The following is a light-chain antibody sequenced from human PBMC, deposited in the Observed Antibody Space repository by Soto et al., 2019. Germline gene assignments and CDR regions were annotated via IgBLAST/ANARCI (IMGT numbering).Light chain of an antibody. Sequence: QSALTQPASVSGSPGQSITISCTGTSSDVGGYNYVSWYQRHPGKAPKVMIYEVTNRPSGVSNRFSGSKSGNTASLTISGLQAEDEADYYCSSYTSSNTYVIFGGGTKLTVL. CDR2: EVT. CDR1: SSDVGGYNY. V-gene: IGLV2-14*01. CDR3: SSYTSSNTYVI. J-gene: IGLJ2*01.